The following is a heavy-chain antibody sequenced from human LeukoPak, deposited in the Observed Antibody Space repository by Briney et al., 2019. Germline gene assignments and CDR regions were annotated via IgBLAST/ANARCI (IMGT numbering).Heavy chain of an antibody. Sequence: QSGGSLRLSCAASGFTFSSHWMSWVRQAPGKGLEWVANIKQDGSEKYYVDSVKGRFTISRDNAKNSLYLQMNSLRAEDTAVYYCARKGAMVRGHMGDYFDYWGQGTLVTVSS. V-gene: IGHV3-7*01. CDR2: IKQDGSEK. J-gene: IGHJ4*02. D-gene: IGHD3-10*01. CDR3: ARKGAMVRGHMGDYFDY. CDR1: GFTFSSHW.